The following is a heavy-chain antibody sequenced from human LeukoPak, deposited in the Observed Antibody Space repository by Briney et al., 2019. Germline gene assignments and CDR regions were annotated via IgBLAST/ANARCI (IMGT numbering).Heavy chain of an antibody. J-gene: IGHJ4*02. V-gene: IGHV3-30*18. CDR1: GFTFSSYG. D-gene: IGHD2-15*01. CDR2: ISYDGSNT. CDR3: AKDRRLGYCSGGSCYLDY. Sequence: GGSLRLSCAASGFTFSSYGMHWVRQAPGKGLEWVAVISYDGSNTYYADSVKGRFTISRDNSKNTLYLQMNSLRAEDTAVYYCAKDRRLGYCSGGSCYLDYWGQGTLVTVSS.